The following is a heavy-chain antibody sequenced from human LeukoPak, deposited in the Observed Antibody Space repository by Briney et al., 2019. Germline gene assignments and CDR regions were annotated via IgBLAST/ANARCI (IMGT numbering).Heavy chain of an antibody. CDR2: IIPIFGTA. D-gene: IGHD1-26*01. J-gene: IGHJ6*02. V-gene: IGHV1-69*13. Sequence: ASVKVSCKASGGTFSSYAISWVRQAPGQGLEWMGGIIPIFGTANYAQKFQGRVTITADGSTSTAYMELSSLRSEDTAVYYCASYLGGYSGQTFAYYYYGMDVWGQGTTVTVSS. CDR3: ASYLGGYSGQTFAYYYYGMDV. CDR1: GGTFSSYA.